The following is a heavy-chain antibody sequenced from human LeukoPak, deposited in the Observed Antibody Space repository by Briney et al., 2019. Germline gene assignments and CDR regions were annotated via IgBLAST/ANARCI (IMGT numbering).Heavy chain of an antibody. J-gene: IGHJ4*02. CDR2: INPNSGGT. CDR1: GYTFTGYY. Sequence: WASVKVSCKASGYTFTGYYMHWLRQAPGQGLEWMGWINPNSGGTNYAQKFQGRVTMTRDTSISTAYMELSRLRSDDTAVYYCARGLYYYDSSGYYLDYWGQGTLVTVSS. CDR3: ARGLYYYDSSGYYLDY. D-gene: IGHD3-22*01. V-gene: IGHV1-2*02.